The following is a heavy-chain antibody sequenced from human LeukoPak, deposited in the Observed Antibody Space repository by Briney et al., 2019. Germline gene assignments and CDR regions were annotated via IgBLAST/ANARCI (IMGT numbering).Heavy chain of an antibody. D-gene: IGHD2-21*02. J-gene: IGHJ4*02. CDR1: GFTFSSYW. V-gene: IGHV3-7*01. CDR3: ARDPLCGGDCSTGDY. CDR2: IKRDESEK. Sequence: GGSLRLSCAASGFTFSSYWMSWVRQAPGKGLEWVANIKRDESEKYYVDSVRGRFTISRDNAKNSLYLQMNSLRAEDTAVYYCARDPLCGGDCSTGDYWGQGTLVTVSS.